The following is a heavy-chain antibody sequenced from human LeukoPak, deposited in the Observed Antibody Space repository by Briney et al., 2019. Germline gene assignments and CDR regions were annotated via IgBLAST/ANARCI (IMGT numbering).Heavy chain of an antibody. CDR2: MNPNSGDT. CDR3: ARGYSYGHNDAFDI. V-gene: IGHV1-8*01. D-gene: IGHD5-18*01. J-gene: IGHJ3*02. Sequence: ASVKVSCKASGYSFTSYDINWVRQATGQGLEWMGWMNPNSGDTGYAQKFQGRVTMTRNTSISTAYMELSSLRSEDTAVYYCARGYSYGHNDAFDIWGQGTMVTVSS. CDR1: GYSFTSYD.